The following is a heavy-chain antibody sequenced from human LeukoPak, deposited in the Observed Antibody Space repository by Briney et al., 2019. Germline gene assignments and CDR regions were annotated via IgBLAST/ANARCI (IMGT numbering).Heavy chain of an antibody. CDR2: INPNSGGT. D-gene: IGHD1-26*01. CDR1: GYTFTSYG. CDR3: ARVALVGATGY. V-gene: IGHV1-2*06. Sequence: GASVKVSCKASGYTFTSYGISWVRQAPGQGLEWMGRINPNSGGTNYAQKFQGRVTMTRDTSISTAYMELSRLRSDDTAVYYCARVALVGATGYWGQGTLVTVSS. J-gene: IGHJ4*02.